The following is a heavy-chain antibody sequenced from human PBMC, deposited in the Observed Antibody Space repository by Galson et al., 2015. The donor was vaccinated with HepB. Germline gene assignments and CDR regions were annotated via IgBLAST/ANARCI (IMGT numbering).Heavy chain of an antibody. J-gene: IGHJ6*02. CDR3: ARNPSSYDYYSMDV. Sequence: SLRLSCAASGFSFTSHSMNWVRQAPGKGLEWVSYISSGGTTYYADSVKGRFTISRDNAKNSLYLHMKGLRAEDTAVYYCARNPSSYDYYSMDVWGQGTTVTVSS. V-gene: IGHV3-48*01. CDR2: ISSGGTT. CDR1: GFSFTSHS.